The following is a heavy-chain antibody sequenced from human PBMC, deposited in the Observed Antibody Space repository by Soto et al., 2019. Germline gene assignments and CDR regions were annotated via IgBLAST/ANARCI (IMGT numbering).Heavy chain of an antibody. CDR1: GGSMSSGDYY. D-gene: IGHD1-1*01. V-gene: IGHV4-31*03. Sequence: LSLTCTVTGGSMSSGDYYWTWIRQHPGKGLEWIGYINYRGSLYYNPSLNSRVSMSVVTSKNQFSLNLSSVTAADTAVYYCARELPQRQGRNMDVWGQGTTVTVSS. CDR2: INYRGSL. J-gene: IGHJ6*02. CDR3: ARELPQRQGRNMDV.